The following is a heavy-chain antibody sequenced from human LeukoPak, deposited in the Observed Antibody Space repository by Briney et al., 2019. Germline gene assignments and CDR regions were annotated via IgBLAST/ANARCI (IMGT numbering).Heavy chain of an antibody. D-gene: IGHD6-19*01. V-gene: IGHV4-59*08. Sequence: PSETLSLTCTVSGGSISSYYWSWIRQPPGKGLEWIGDIYYSGSTNYNPSLKSRVTISVDTSKNQFPLKLSSVTAADTAVYYCARRAQWLDYYGMDVWGQGTTVTVSS. CDR2: IYYSGST. J-gene: IGHJ6*02. CDR1: GGSISSYY. CDR3: ARRAQWLDYYGMDV.